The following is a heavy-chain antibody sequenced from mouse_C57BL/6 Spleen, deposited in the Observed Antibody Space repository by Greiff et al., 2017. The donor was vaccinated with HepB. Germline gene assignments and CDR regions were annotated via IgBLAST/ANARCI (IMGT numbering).Heavy chain of an antibody. CDR3: ARSDGYYWDFDV. J-gene: IGHJ1*03. V-gene: IGHV1-64*01. CDR1: GYTFTSYW. Sequence: QVQLQQPGAELVKPGASVKLSCKASGYTFTSYWMHWVKQRPGQGLEWIGMIHPNSGSTNYNEKFKSKATLTVDKSSSTAYMQLSSLTSEDSAVYYCARSDGYYWDFDVWGTGTTVTVSS. D-gene: IGHD2-3*01. CDR2: IHPNSGST.